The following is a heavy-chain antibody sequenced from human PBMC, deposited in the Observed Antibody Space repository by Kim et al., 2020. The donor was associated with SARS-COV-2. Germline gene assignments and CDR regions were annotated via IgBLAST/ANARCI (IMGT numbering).Heavy chain of an antibody. CDR3: AREFVRYFDSYYYYYGMDV. CDR2: IYPSGST. CDR1: GGSISSSNW. D-gene: IGHD3-9*01. J-gene: IGHJ6*02. V-gene: IGHV4-4*02. Sequence: SETLSLTCAVSGGSISSSNWWSWVRPPPGKGLEWIGEIYPSGSTNYNPSLKSRVTISVDKSKNQFSLKLSSVTAADTAVYYCAREFVRYFDSYYYYYGMDVWGQGPTVTVSS.